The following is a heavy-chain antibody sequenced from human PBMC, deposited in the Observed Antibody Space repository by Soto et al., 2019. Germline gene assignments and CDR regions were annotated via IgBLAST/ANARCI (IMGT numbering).Heavy chain of an antibody. Sequence: QVQLVQSGAEVKKPGASVKVSCKASGYTFASYGISWVRQAPGQGLEWMGWISAYNGNTNYAQKLQGRVTMTTDTSTSTAYMELRSLRSDDTAVYYCARLTLLWSPLDYHYYGMDVWGQGTTVTVSS. V-gene: IGHV1-18*01. CDR2: ISAYNGNT. J-gene: IGHJ6*02. CDR1: GYTFASYG. D-gene: IGHD2-2*01. CDR3: ARLTLLWSPLDYHYYGMDV.